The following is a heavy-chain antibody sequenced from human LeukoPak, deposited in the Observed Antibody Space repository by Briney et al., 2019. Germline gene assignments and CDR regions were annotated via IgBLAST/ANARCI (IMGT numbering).Heavy chain of an antibody. CDR2: IYYSGIT. J-gene: IGHJ6*02. CDR1: GGSINNYY. V-gene: IGHV4-59*01. Sequence: SETLSLTCTVSGGSINNYYWSWIRQPPGKGLEWIGYIYYSGITNYNPSLKSRVTISVDTSKNQFSLKLSSVTAADTAVYHCARDNWNYGSSTDVWGQGTTVTVSS. D-gene: IGHD1-7*01. CDR3: ARDNWNYGSSTDV.